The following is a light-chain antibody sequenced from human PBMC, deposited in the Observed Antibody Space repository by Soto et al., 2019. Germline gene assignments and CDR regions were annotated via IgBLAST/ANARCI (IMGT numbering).Light chain of an antibody. CDR3: QQYNNWPLT. V-gene: IGKV3-15*01. J-gene: IGKJ4*01. CDR2: GAS. Sequence: EKVMTQFPATLSVSPGERATLSCRASQSVGSNLAWYQQKPGQAPRLPIYGASTRATGIPARFSGSGSGTEFTLTISSLQSEDFAVYYCQQYNNWPLTFGGGTKVEIK. CDR1: QSVGSN.